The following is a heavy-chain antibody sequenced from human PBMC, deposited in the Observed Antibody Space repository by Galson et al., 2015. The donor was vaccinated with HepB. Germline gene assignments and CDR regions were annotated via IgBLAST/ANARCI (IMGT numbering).Heavy chain of an antibody. CDR1: GFTVSFNY. V-gene: IGHV3-66*02. Sequence: SLRLSCAASGFTVSFNYMSWVRQAPGKGLEWVSVIYSGGRAYYADSVKGPFTISRDNSKNTLYIQMNSLRAEDTAVYYCASTRSSWYPYFDYWGQGTLVTVSS. J-gene: IGHJ4*02. CDR2: IYSGGRA. CDR3: ASTRSSWYPYFDY. D-gene: IGHD6-13*01.